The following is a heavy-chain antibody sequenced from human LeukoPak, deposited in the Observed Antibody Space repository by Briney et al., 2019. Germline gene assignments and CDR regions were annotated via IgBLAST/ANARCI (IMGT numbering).Heavy chain of an antibody. V-gene: IGHV1-18*01. J-gene: IGHJ4*02. CDR1: GYTFTSYG. Sequence: ASVKVSCEASGYTFTSYGISWVRQAPGQGLEWMGWISAYNGNTNYAQKLQGRVTMTTDTSTSTAYMELRSLRSDDTAVYYCASAYCSGGSCYAFDYWGQGTLVTVSS. CDR3: ASAYCSGGSCYAFDY. D-gene: IGHD2-15*01. CDR2: ISAYNGNT.